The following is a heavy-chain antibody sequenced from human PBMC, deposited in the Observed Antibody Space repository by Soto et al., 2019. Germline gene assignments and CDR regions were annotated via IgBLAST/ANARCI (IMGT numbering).Heavy chain of an antibody. CDR2: ISGSGGGT. V-gene: IGHV3-23*01. CDR3: AKDLAVAGGY. D-gene: IGHD6-19*01. Sequence: GGSLRLSCAASGFTFSSYAMSWVRQAPGKGLEWVSAISGSGGGTYYPYSVKGRFTISRDNSKNTLYLQMNSLRAEDTAVYSCAKDLAVAGGYWGQGTLVTVSS. CDR1: GFTFSSYA. J-gene: IGHJ4*02.